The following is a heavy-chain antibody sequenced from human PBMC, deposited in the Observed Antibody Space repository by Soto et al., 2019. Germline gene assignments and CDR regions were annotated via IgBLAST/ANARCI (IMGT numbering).Heavy chain of an antibody. CDR1: GYTFTSYG. CDR2: ISAYNGNT. V-gene: IGHV1-18*01. Sequence: QVQLVQSGAEVKKPGASVKVSCKASGYTFTSYGISWVRQAPGQGLEWMGWISAYNGNTNYAQKFQGRVTMTTDTSTSTAYMELRSLRSDDTAVYYCARVLGFGEDPGSLPHDYWGQGTLVTVSS. J-gene: IGHJ4*02. D-gene: IGHD3-10*01. CDR3: ARVLGFGEDPGSLPHDY.